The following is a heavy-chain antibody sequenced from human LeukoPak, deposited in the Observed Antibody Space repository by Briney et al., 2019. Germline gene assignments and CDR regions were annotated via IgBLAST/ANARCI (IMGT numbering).Heavy chain of an antibody. CDR3: VRGGFGHAMDV. Sequence: PGGSLRLSCAASGFTFSSYWMHWVRHVPGRGVMWVSAIDNDGGRTNYADSVKGRSTISRDNAKSTLYLQMTNLGAEDTAVYYCVRGGFGHAMDVWGQGTMVTVSS. J-gene: IGHJ6*02. CDR2: IDNDGGRT. CDR1: GFTFSSYW. D-gene: IGHD3-10*01. V-gene: IGHV3-74*01.